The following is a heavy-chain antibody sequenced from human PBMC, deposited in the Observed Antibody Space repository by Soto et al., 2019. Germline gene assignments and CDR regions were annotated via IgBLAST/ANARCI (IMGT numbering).Heavy chain of an antibody. D-gene: IGHD4-17*01. J-gene: IGHJ4*02. CDR1: GITATNGH. Sequence: DVQLVKSGGGLIQPGGSLRLSCAASGITATNGHMSWVRQAPGKGLEWVSVIYSDDNTYYADSVKGRFTISRDNSKNTVYLQMTSLRAEDTAVYYCARDWNGDKHFDLWDQGSLVTVSS. CDR3: ARDWNGDKHFDL. CDR2: IYSDDNT. V-gene: IGHV3-53*01.